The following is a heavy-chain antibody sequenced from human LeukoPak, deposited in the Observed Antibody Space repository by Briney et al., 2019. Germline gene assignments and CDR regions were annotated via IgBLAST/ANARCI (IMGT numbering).Heavy chain of an antibody. J-gene: IGHJ4*02. D-gene: IGHD2-2*01. V-gene: IGHV1-46*01. CDR1: GYTFTSYY. Sequence: ASVKVSCKASGYTFTSYYMHWVRQAPGQGLEWMGIINPSGGSTSYAQKFQGRVTMTRDTSTSTVYMELSSLRSEDTAVYYCARGGRHDIVVAPSSPTIDYWGQGTLVTVSS. CDR2: INPSGGST. CDR3: ARGGRHDIVVAPSSPTIDY.